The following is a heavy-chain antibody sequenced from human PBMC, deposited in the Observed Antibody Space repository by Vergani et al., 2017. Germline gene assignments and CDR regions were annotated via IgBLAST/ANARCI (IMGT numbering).Heavy chain of an antibody. CDR3: ARWHYDILTGYYPHNWFDP. Sequence: QVQLQESGPGLVKPSETLSLTCTVSGSSISSYYWSWIRQPPGKGLEWIGYIYYSGSTNYNPSLKSRVTISVDTSKNQFSLKLSSVTAADTAVYYCARWHYDILTGYYPHNWFDPWGQGTLVTVSS. V-gene: IGHV4-59*01. CDR2: IYYSGST. D-gene: IGHD3-9*01. CDR1: GSSISSYY. J-gene: IGHJ5*02.